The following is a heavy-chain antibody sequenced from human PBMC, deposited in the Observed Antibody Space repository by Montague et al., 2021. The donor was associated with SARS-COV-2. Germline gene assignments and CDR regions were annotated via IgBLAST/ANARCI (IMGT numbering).Heavy chain of an antibody. D-gene: IGHD4-17*01. V-gene: IGHV4-39*01. CDR3: ARHRNYGDHSLDNWFHP. CDR2: IYNSGTT. Sequence: SETLSLTCTVSGDSTSCPNCYWGWIRQAPGKGLDWIGTIYNSGTTYYNPSLKSRLTISIDTSKNQFPLKLTSVTAADTAAYYCARHRNYGDHSLDNWFHPWGQGTLVTVSS. CDR1: GDSTSCPNCY. J-gene: IGHJ5*02.